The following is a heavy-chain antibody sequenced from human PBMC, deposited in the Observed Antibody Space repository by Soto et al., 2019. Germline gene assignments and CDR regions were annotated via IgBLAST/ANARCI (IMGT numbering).Heavy chain of an antibody. CDR2: INPSGGST. CDR3: ARADTVTYDENDY. V-gene: IGHV1-46*03. CDR1: GYTITSYY. Sequence: QVQLVQSGAEVKKPGASVKVSCKASGYTITSYYMNWVLQAPGQGLEWMGIINPSGGSTSYAQKFQGRVTMTRDTSTSTVYMELSRLRAEYTAVNYCARADTVTYDENDYWGQGTLVTFSS. D-gene: IGHD4-17*01. J-gene: IGHJ4*02.